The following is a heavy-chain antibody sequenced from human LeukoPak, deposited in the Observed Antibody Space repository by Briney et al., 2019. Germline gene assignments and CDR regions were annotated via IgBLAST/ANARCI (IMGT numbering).Heavy chain of an antibody. J-gene: IGHJ4*02. CDR1: GFTVSSNY. Sequence: RPGGSLRLSCAASGFTVSSNYMSWVRQAPGKGLEWVSGISPSGDITYYADSVKGRFTISRDNSKNTPYLEVISLTAEDTAVYYCAKDDAWLRFGEWSQGTLVTVSS. V-gene: IGHV3-23*01. D-gene: IGHD3-10*01. CDR3: AKDDAWLRFGE. CDR2: ISPSGDIT.